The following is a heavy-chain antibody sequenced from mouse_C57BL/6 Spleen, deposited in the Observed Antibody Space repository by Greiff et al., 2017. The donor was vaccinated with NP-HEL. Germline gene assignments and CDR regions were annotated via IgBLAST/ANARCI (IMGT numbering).Heavy chain of an antibody. CDR3: ARLRERNGYYDYAMDY. CDR2: INPSSGYT. D-gene: IGHD2-3*01. Sequence: VQLQQSGAELSKPGASVKLSCKASGYTFTSYWMHWVKQRPGQGLEWIGYINPSSGYTKYNQKFKDKATLTADKSSSTAYMQLSSLTYEDSAVYYCARLRERNGYYDYAMDYWGQGTSVTGSA. V-gene: IGHV1-7*01. CDR1: GYTFTSYW. J-gene: IGHJ4*01.